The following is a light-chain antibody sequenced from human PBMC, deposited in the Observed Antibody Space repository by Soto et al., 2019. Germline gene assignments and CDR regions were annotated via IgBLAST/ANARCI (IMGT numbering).Light chain of an antibody. CDR2: GAS. CDR1: QSVSSSY. J-gene: IGKJ2*03. CDR3: QQYGDSPPYS. V-gene: IGKV3-20*01. Sequence: EIVLTQSPGTLSLSPGERATLPCRASQSVSSSYLAWYQKKPGQAPRLLFYGASSRATGVPDRFSGRGSGTDFTLTISRLEPEDFAVYYCQQYGDSPPYSFGQGTKVELK.